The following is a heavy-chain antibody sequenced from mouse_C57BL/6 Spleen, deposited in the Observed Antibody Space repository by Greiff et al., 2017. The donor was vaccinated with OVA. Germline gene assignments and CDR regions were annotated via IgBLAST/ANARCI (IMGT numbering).Heavy chain of an antibody. V-gene: IGHV1-52*01. J-gene: IGHJ3*01. Sequence: QVQLQQSGAELVRPGSSVKLSCKASGYTFTSYWMHWVKQRPIQGLEWIGNIDPSDSETHYNQQFKDKATLTVDKSSRTAYMQLSSLTSEDSAVYYCARWGGYDGRVRCAYWGQGTLVTVSA. CDR2: IDPSDSET. CDR3: ARWGGYDGRVRCAY. D-gene: IGHD2-2*01. CDR1: GYTFTSYW.